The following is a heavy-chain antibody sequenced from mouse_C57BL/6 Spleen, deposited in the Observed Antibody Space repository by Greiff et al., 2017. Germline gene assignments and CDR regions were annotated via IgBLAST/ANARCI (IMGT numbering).Heavy chain of an antibody. Sequence: VQLQQSGAELAKPGASVKLSCKASGYTFTSYWMHWVKQRPGQGLEWIGYINPSSGYTKYNQKFKDKATLTAYKSSSTAYMQLSSLTYEDSAVYYGAISAYYSNPYYFDYWGQGTTLTVSS. CDR1: GYTFTSYW. D-gene: IGHD2-5*01. V-gene: IGHV1-7*01. J-gene: IGHJ2*01. CDR3: AISAYYSNPYYFDY. CDR2: INPSSGYT.